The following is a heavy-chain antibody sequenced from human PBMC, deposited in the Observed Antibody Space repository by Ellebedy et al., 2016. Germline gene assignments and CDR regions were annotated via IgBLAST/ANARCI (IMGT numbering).Heavy chain of an antibody. V-gene: IGHV1-46*01. CDR1: GNTISSYY. CDR2: IIPRSGST. J-gene: IGHJ4*02. D-gene: IGHD5-18*01. CDR3: ARNGYTFGVFES. Sequence: ASVKVSCKTSGNTISSYYIHWVRQAPGQGLEWMGIIIPRSGSTTYAQKFQGRVTMTRDTSTSTVYLEMSSLRSEDTAVYYCARNGYTFGVFESWGQGTLVTVSS.